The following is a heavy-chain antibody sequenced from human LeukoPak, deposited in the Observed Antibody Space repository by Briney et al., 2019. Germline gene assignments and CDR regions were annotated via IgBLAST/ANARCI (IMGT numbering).Heavy chain of an antibody. CDR1: GYNFPTYW. D-gene: IGHD1-26*01. CDR2: IYPGDSDT. CDR3: ARSPIVGATRSFFDP. J-gene: IGHJ5*02. V-gene: IGHV5-51*01. Sequence: GESLKISSKGSGYNFPTYWIGWVRQLPGKGLELMGIIYPGDSDTRYSPSFQGQVTISADKSISTAYLQWSSLKASDTAMYYCARSPIVGATRSFFDPWGQGTLVTVSS.